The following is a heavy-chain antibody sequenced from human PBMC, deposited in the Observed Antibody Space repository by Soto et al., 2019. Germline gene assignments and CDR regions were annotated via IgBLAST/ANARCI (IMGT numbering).Heavy chain of an antibody. CDR2: IYYSGST. D-gene: IGHD2-15*01. J-gene: IGHJ3*02. CDR3: ASRTPNPGRYCSGGSCHETPRLAFDI. Sequence: SETLSLTCTVSGGSISSGGYYWSWIRQHPGKGLEWIGYIYYSGSTYYNPSLKSRVTISVDTSKNQFSLKLSSVTAADTAVYYCASRTPNPGRYCSGGSCHETPRLAFDIWGQGTMVTVSS. CDR1: GGSISSGGYY. V-gene: IGHV4-31*03.